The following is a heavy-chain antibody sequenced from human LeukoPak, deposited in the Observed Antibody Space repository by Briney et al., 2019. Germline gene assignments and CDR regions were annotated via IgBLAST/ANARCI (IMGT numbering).Heavy chain of an antibody. Sequence: SETLSLTCTVSGGSISSSSYYWGWIRQPPGKGLEWIGSIYYSGSTYYNPSLKSRVTISVDTSKNQFSLKLSSVTAADTAVYYCARIVKPRDYDRKGPAWGQGTLVTVSS. D-gene: IGHD4-17*01. CDR3: ARIVKPRDYDRKGPA. J-gene: IGHJ5*02. CDR2: IYYSGST. CDR1: GGSISSSSYY. V-gene: IGHV4-39*07.